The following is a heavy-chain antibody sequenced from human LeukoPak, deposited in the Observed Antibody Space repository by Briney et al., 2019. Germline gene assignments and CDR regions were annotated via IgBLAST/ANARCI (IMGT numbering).Heavy chain of an antibody. CDR1: GFTFSSYW. J-gene: IGHJ3*02. CDR3: ARCGIHGYNYGHDAFDI. D-gene: IGHD5-18*01. Sequence: PGGSLRLSCVASGFTFSSYWMSWVRQAPGKGLEWGANVKQDGSEKYYVDSVKGRFTISRDNAKNSLYLQMNGLRVEDTAVYYCARCGIHGYNYGHDAFDIWGQGTMVTVSS. CDR2: VKQDGSEK. V-gene: IGHV3-7*01.